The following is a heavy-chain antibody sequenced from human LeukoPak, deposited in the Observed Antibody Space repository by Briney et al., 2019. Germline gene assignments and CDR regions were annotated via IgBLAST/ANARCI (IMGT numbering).Heavy chain of an antibody. V-gene: IGHV3-23*01. D-gene: IGHD2-2*01. CDR3: AKDPRSQLLPQMGY. CDR2: ISGSGGST. J-gene: IGHJ4*02. CDR1: GFTFSSYA. Sequence: HPGGSLRLSCAASGFTFSSYAMSWVRQAPGKGLEWVSAISGSGGSTYYADSVKGRFTISRDNSKNTLYLQMNSLRAEDTAVYYCAKDPRSQLLPQMGYWGQGTLVTVSS.